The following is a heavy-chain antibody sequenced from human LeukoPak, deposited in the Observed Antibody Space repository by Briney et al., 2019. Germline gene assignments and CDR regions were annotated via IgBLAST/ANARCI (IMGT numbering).Heavy chain of an antibody. CDR2: ISKSGTT. J-gene: IGHJ4*02. Sequence: SETLSLTCTVSGVSISYATYQWTWIRQSAGKGLEWIGLISKSGTTNYNPSHKSRVTISIDTTKNQLSLKLSSVTAADTAVYYCATWNFLTAAAFDFWGQGTLVTVSS. V-gene: IGHV4-61*10. D-gene: IGHD6-25*01. CDR3: ATWNFLTAAAFDF. CDR1: GVSISYATYQ.